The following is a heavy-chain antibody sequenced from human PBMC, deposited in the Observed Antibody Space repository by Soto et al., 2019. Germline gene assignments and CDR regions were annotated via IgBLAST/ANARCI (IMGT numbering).Heavy chain of an antibody. J-gene: IGHJ3*01. CDR3: ARESSAPPSRLFGGDCYSNAFEL. CDR1: GFIVSNNY. Sequence: EVQLVESGGGLVQPGGSLRLSCAASGFIVSNNYMSWVRQAPGKGLEWVSVIYSGGSTYYADSVKGRFTISRDNSKNTLYLLMNSLTAEDTAVYYCARESSAPPSRLFGGDCYSNAFELRGQGIMVSGSS. D-gene: IGHD2-21*02. V-gene: IGHV3-66*01. CDR2: IYSGGST.